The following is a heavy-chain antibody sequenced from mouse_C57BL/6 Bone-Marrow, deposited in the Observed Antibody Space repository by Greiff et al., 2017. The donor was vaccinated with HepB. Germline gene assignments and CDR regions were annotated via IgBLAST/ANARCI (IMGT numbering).Heavy chain of an antibody. CDR3: TRLAYYYDSEGFAY. D-gene: IGHD1-1*01. V-gene: IGHV5-6*01. Sequence: EVKLQESGGDLVKPGGSLKLSCAASGFTFSTYGMSWVRQTPDKRLEWVATVSTGGGYTYYPDSVKGRFTISRDNAKNTLYLQMSGLKSEETAMFYCTRLAYYYDSEGFAYWGQGTLVTVSA. J-gene: IGHJ3*01. CDR1: GFTFSTYG. CDR2: VSTGGGYT.